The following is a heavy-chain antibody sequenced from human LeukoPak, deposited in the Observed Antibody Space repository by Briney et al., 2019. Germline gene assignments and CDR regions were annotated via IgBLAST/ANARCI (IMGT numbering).Heavy chain of an antibody. Sequence: GGSLRLSCAASGFTFSSYAMSWVRQAPGKGLEWVSAISGGGGGTDYADSVKGRFTISRDNSKNTLYLQMNSLRAEDTAVYYCAKDAYDNSDYYYFSRGPNDCWGQGTLVAVSS. V-gene: IGHV3-23*01. CDR3: AKDAYDNSDYYYFSRGPNDC. CDR2: ISGGGGGT. D-gene: IGHD3-22*01. CDR1: GFTFSSYA. J-gene: IGHJ4*02.